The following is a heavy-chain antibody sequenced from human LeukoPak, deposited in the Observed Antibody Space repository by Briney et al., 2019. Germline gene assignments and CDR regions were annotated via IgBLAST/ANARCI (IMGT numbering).Heavy chain of an antibody. D-gene: IGHD4-17*01. CDR2: IYPGDSDT. Sequence: GESLKISCKASGFRFTSYWIGWVRQMPGKGLEWMGIIYPGDSDTRYSPSFQGQVTISADKSISTAYLQWSSLKASDTAMYYCARPEEHGDYVHDAFDIWGQGTMVTVSS. CDR1: GFRFTSYW. J-gene: IGHJ3*02. V-gene: IGHV5-51*01. CDR3: ARPEEHGDYVHDAFDI.